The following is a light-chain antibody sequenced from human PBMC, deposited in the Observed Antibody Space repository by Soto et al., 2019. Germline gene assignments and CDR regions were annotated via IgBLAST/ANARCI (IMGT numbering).Light chain of an antibody. V-gene: IGKV1-39*01. CDR3: QKYTSYSEP. Sequence: DIQMTQSPSSLSASVGDRVTITCRASQSISSYLNWYQQKPGKAPKLLIYAASSLQSGVPSRFSGSGSGTDFTLTISSLQPDDFATYYRQKYTSYSEPFGQGTKAEIK. CDR2: AAS. J-gene: IGKJ1*01. CDR1: QSISSY.